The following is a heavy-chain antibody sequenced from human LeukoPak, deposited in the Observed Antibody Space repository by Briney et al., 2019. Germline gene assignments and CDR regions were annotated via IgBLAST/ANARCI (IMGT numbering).Heavy chain of an antibody. CDR2: ISGSGGST. CDR1: GFTFSIYA. Sequence: GGSLRLSCAASGFTFSIYAMSWVRQAPGKGLEWVSAISGSGGSTYYADSVKGRFTISRDNAKNSLYLQMNSLRAEDTAVYYCARGDGYSSGWYEVGYWGQGTLVTVSS. D-gene: IGHD6-19*01. J-gene: IGHJ4*02. CDR3: ARGDGYSSGWYEVGY. V-gene: IGHV3-23*01.